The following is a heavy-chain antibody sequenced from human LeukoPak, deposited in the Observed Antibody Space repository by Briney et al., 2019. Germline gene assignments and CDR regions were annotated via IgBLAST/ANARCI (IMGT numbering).Heavy chain of an antibody. CDR2: ISSSGSTI. V-gene: IGHV3-11*04. Sequence: GGSLRLSCAAPGFTFSDYYMSWIRQAPGKGLEWVSYISSSGSTIYYADSVKGRFTISRDSAKNSLYLQMNSLRAEDTAVYYCARDSELGAFDYWGQGTLVTVSS. D-gene: IGHD1-26*01. J-gene: IGHJ4*02. CDR1: GFTFSDYY. CDR3: ARDSELGAFDY.